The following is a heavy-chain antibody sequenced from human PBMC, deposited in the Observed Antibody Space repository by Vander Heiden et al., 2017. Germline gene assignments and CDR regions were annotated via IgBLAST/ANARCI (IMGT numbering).Heavy chain of an antibody. J-gene: IGHJ4*02. Sequence: EVQLVESGGGLVKPGGSLRLSCAASGFTFSNAWMNWVRQAPGKGLEWVGRIKSKTDGGTTDYAAPVKGRFTISRDDSKNTLYLQMNRMKTEDTAVYYCTTAEGRFGAYYFDYWGQGTLVTVSS. CDR3: TTAEGRFGAYYFDY. CDR1: GFTFSNAW. CDR2: IKSKTDGGTT. V-gene: IGHV3-15*07. D-gene: IGHD3-10*01.